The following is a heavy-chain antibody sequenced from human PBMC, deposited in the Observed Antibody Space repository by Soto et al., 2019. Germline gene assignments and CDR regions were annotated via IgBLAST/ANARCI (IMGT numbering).Heavy chain of an antibody. Sequence: PGGSLRLSCAASGFTFDDYAMHWVRQAPGKGLEWVSGISWNSGSIGYADSVKGRFTISRDNAKNSLYLQMNSLRAEDTALYYCAKSDCSSTSCWDDYWGQGNLVTVSS. J-gene: IGHJ4*02. CDR2: ISWNSGSI. D-gene: IGHD2-2*01. CDR3: AKSDCSSTSCWDDY. CDR1: GFTFDDYA. V-gene: IGHV3-9*01.